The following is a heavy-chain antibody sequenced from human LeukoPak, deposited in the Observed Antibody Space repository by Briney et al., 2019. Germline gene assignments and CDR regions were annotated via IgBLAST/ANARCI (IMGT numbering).Heavy chain of an antibody. J-gene: IGHJ4*02. CDR1: GYTFTGYY. Sequence: ASVKVSCKASGYTFTGYYMHWVRQAPGQGLEWMGWINPNSGGTNYAQKFQGWVTMTWDTSISTAYMELSRLRSDDTAVYCCARGEGYYGSGSFIDYWGQGTLVTVSS. D-gene: IGHD3-10*01. CDR2: INPNSGGT. CDR3: ARGEGYYGSGSFIDY. V-gene: IGHV1-2*04.